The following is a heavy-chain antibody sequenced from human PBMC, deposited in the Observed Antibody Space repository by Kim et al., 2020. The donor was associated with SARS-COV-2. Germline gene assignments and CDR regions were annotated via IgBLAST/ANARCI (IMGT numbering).Heavy chain of an antibody. CDR3: AKDQMVRGVYYFDY. CDR2: IWYDGSNK. CDR1: GFTFSSYA. V-gene: IGHV3-33*06. D-gene: IGHD3-10*01. J-gene: IGHJ4*02. Sequence: GGSLRLSCEASGFTFSSYAMHWVRQAPGKGLEWVAVIWYDGSNKYYADSVKGRFTISRDNSKNTLYLQMNSLRAEDTAVYYCAKDQMVRGVYYFDYWGQGTLVTVSS.